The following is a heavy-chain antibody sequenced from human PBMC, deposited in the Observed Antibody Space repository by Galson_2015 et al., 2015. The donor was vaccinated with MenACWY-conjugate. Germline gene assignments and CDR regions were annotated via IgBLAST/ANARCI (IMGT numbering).Heavy chain of an antibody. CDR3: ARDRNEPTVSLPANLFDP. Sequence: SLRLSCAASGFTFGSYWMHWVRHVPGKGLVWVSRIDRAGSSTTYADSVKGRFTISRDNAKNTLYLQMNSLRAEDTAVYYCARDRNEPTVSLPANLFDPWGQGAQVIVSS. V-gene: IGHV3-74*01. CDR1: GFTFGSYW. CDR2: IDRAGSST. J-gene: IGHJ5*02. D-gene: IGHD4-11*01.